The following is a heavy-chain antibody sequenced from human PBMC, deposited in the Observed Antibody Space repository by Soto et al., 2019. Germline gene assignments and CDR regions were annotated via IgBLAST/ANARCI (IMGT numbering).Heavy chain of an antibody. J-gene: IGHJ4*02. CDR3: ARKYHFGSGSYLYYFDY. Sequence: EVQLLESGGDLVQPGGSLRLSCAASGFTFSHYAMSWVRQAPGKGLEWVSTIAADGGSTYYGDSVKGRFSISRDNSKNTLCLQLNSLRAEDTAVYYCARKYHFGSGSYLYYFDYWGQGGLVTVSS. CDR1: GFTFSHYA. V-gene: IGHV3-23*01. CDR2: IAADGGST. D-gene: IGHD3-10*01.